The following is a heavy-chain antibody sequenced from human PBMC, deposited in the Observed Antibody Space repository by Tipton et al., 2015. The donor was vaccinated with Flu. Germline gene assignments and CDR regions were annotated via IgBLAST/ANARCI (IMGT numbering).Heavy chain of an antibody. D-gene: IGHD2-8*01. CDR3: ARDVRGCTNGVCYPQ. Sequence: TLSLTCTVSGGSISSGSYYWSWNRQPAGKGLEWIGRIYTSGSTNYNPSLKSRVTISVDTSKNQFSLKLSSVTAADTAVYYCARDVRGCTNGVCYPQWGQGTMVTVSS. CDR1: GGSISSGSYY. V-gene: IGHV4-61*02. CDR2: IYTSGST. J-gene: IGHJ3*01.